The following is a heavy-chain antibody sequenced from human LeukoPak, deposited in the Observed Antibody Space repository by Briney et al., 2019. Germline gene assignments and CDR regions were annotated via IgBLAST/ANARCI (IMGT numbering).Heavy chain of an antibody. CDR2: IYYSGST. CDR1: GGSISSDDYY. J-gene: IGHJ4*02. CDR3: ASGRLQGGY. D-gene: IGHD4-11*01. Sequence: SETLSLTCTVSGGSISSDDYYWSWIRQPPGRGLEWIGFIYYSGSTNYNPSLKSRVTISVDTSKNQFSLKLSSVTAADTAVYYCASGRLQGGYWGQGTLVTVSS. V-gene: IGHV4-61*08.